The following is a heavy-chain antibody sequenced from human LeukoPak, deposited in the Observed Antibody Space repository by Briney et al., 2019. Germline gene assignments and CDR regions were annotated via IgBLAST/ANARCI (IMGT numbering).Heavy chain of an antibody. J-gene: IGHJ4*02. Sequence: GGSLRLPCAASGFTFSDSSMTWVRQAPGKGLEWVSSITTSSSYIYFADSLKGRFTISRDNAKNSLYLQMTSLRADDTAVYYCARHRTASDYWGQGTLVTVSS. CDR1: GFTFSDSS. D-gene: IGHD3-16*02. CDR2: ITTSSSYI. V-gene: IGHV3-21*06. CDR3: ARHRTASDY.